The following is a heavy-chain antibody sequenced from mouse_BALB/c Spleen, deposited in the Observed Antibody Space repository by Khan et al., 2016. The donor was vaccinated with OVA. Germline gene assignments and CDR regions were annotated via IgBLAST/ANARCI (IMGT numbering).Heavy chain of an antibody. Sequence: QVTLKESGPGLVVPSQSLSITCTISGFSLTNYGVHWVRQPPGKGLEWLVVIWSDGSTTYNSALKSRLTISKDNSKSQVFLKMNSLQTDDTAVYFCARQPYYHYNIMDYWGQGTSVTVSS. CDR2: IWSDGST. J-gene: IGHJ4*01. CDR1: GFSLTNYG. CDR3: ARQPYYHYNIMDY. D-gene: IGHD2-10*01. V-gene: IGHV2-6-1*01.